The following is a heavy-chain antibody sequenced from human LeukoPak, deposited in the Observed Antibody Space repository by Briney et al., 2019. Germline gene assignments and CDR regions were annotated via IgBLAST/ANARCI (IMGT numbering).Heavy chain of an antibody. D-gene: IGHD3-22*01. CDR3: AKCGVAMIGLRRVYFQH. V-gene: IGHV3-74*01. J-gene: IGHJ1*01. CDR1: GFTFKLYW. Sequence: GGSLRLSCAASGFTFKLYWMHWVRQVPGRGPVWVSRINHDLRDKIYADSVRGRFTISRDDAKNTLYLQMISLRAEDTAVYYCAKCGVAMIGLRRVYFQHWGQGTRVTVSS. CDR2: INHDLRDK.